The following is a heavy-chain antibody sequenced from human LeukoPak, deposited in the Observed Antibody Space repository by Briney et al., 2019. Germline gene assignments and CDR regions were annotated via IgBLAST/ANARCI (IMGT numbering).Heavy chain of an antibody. Sequence: SGPALVKPTQTLTLTCTFSGFSLSTTGMCVSWIRQPPGKALEWLALIDWDDDKHYSTSLKTRLTISKDTSKNQVVLTMTNMDPVDTATYYCARIPPYCSGGNCYSHWGQGTLVTVSS. CDR3: ARIPPYCSGGNCYSH. V-gene: IGHV2-70*01. D-gene: IGHD2-15*01. CDR1: GFSLSTTGMC. J-gene: IGHJ4*02. CDR2: IDWDDDK.